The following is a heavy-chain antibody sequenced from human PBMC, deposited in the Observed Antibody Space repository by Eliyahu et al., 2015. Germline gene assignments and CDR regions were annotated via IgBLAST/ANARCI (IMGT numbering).Heavy chain of an antibody. Sequence: QLQLQESGPGLVKPSXTLSLTCXISGXXIXLXRHYWGWIRQPPGKGLEWIGSLYSXEATYYSPSLNSRVTIAADTSKNHFSLQLSSVTXADTAVYYCARDSERFWYFDLWGRGTLVTVSS. CDR1: GXXIXLXRHY. J-gene: IGHJ2*01. CDR3: ARDSERFWYFDL. CDR2: LYSXEAT. V-gene: IGHV4-39*02.